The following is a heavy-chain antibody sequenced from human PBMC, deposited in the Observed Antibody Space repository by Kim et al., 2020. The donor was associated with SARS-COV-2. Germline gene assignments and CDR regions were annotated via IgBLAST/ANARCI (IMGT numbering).Heavy chain of an antibody. V-gene: IGHV1-18*03. J-gene: IGHJ5*02. CDR1: GYTFTNFG. Sequence: ASVKVSCKPSGYTFTNFGVAWVRQAPGQGLEWVGWINAYNGNTNFAQKFQGRVTMTTDTSTTTAYMELRSLTSDDMAMYYCARVLGGAVAGTGSLWFDPWGQGTLVTVSS. CDR2: INAYNGNT. D-gene: IGHD6-19*01. CDR3: ARVLGGAVAGTGSLWFDP.